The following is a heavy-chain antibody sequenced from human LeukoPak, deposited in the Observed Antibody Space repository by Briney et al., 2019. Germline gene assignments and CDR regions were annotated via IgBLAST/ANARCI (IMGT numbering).Heavy chain of an antibody. CDR2: ISPGDSDT. D-gene: IGHD3-22*01. V-gene: IGHV5-51*01. Sequence: GESLKISCKGSGHSFTNYWIGWVRQMPGEGLEWMGIISPGDSDTRYSPSFQGQVTISADKSISTAYLQWSSLKASDTAMYYCARRRRPYYDSSGPRQFDYWGQGALVTVSS. J-gene: IGHJ4*02. CDR3: ARRRRPYYDSSGPRQFDY. CDR1: GHSFTNYW.